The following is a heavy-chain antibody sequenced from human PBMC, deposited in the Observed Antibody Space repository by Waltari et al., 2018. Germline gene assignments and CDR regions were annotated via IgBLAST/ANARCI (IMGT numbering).Heavy chain of an antibody. V-gene: IGHV3-30*03. Sequence: QVQLVESGGGVVQPGRSLRLSCAASSFSLTTYGLHWVPPAPGKGLEWVAFISSDGSYEYYPDAVKGRFTISRDNSKTTVFLQMNSLRDEDTAVYYCATRDILGGSQNYYYYGMDVWGQGTRVTVSS. CDR1: SFSLTTYG. D-gene: IGHD1-26*01. J-gene: IGHJ6*02. CDR2: ISSDGSYE. CDR3: ATRDILGGSQNYYYYGMDV.